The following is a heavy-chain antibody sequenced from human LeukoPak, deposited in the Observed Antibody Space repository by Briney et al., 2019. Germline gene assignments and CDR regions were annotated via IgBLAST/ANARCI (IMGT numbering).Heavy chain of an antibody. CDR2: IYPYSGDT. D-gene: IGHD6-6*01. CDR1: GYTFTGYY. V-gene: IGHV1-2*02. Sequence: GASVTVSCKASGYTFTGYYIHWVRQAPGQGLEWMGWIYPYSGDTNYAQNFQGRVTMTRDTSISTAYMELSSLKPDDTAVYYCARDRNSGSSLDIWGQGTMLTVSS. J-gene: IGHJ3*02. CDR3: ARDRNSGSSLDI.